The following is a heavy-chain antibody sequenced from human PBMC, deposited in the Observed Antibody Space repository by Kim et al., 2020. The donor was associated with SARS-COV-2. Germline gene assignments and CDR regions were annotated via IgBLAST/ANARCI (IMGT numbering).Heavy chain of an antibody. Sequence: GGTTYYADSVKGRFTISRANSKNTLYLQMNSLRAEDTAVYYCARGEPFDYWGQGTLVTVSS. CDR3: ARGEPFDY. D-gene: IGHD3-16*01. J-gene: IGHJ4*02. CDR2: GGTT. V-gene: IGHV3-23*01.